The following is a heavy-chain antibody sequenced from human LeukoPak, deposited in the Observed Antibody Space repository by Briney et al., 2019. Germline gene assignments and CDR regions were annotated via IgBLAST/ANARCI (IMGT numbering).Heavy chain of an antibody. Sequence: AGGSLRLSCAASGFTFSSYSMNWVRQAPGKGLEWVSSISSNSSYIYCADSVKGRFTISRDNAKNSLYLQMNSLRAEDTAVYYCARERITMIVVDPDAFDVWGQGTMVTVSS. CDR3: ARERITMIVVDPDAFDV. CDR2: ISSNSSYI. V-gene: IGHV3-21*01. CDR1: GFTFSSYS. D-gene: IGHD3-22*01. J-gene: IGHJ3*01.